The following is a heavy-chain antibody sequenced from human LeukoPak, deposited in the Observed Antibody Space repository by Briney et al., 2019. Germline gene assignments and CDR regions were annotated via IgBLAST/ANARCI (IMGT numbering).Heavy chain of an antibody. D-gene: IGHD5-18*01. J-gene: IGHJ6*03. Sequence: SQTLSLTCTVSGGSISSGSYYWSWIRQPAGKGLEWLGRIYTSGSTNYNPSLKSRVTISVDTPKNQFSLKLSSVTAADTAVYYCARDYVYGYSYGFYYYYMDVWGKGTTVTVSS. CDR1: GGSISSGSYY. CDR3: ARDYVYGYSYGFYYYYMDV. V-gene: IGHV4-61*02. CDR2: IYTSGST.